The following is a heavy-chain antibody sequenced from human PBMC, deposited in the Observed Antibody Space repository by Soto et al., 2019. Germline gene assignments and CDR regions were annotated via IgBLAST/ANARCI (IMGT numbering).Heavy chain of an antibody. J-gene: IGHJ6*02. CDR2: IIPIFGTA. D-gene: IGHD2-8*02. CDR1: GGTFSSYA. Sequence: QVQLVQSGAEVKKPGTSVKVSCKASGGTFSSYAVSWVRHAPGQGLEWMGGIIPIFGTANYAQKFQGRVTITADESTSTAYMELSSLRSEDTAVYYCARVSGGAPAYYYYYGMDVWGQGTTVTVSS. CDR3: ARVSGGAPAYYYYYGMDV. V-gene: IGHV1-69*12.